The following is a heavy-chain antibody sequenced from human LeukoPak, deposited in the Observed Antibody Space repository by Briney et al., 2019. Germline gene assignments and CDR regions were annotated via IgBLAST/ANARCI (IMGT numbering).Heavy chain of an antibody. Sequence: QSGGSLRLSCGASGFTFSSYGMLWVRQSPGKGLEWVAFIRYDGNIKFYADSMKGRFTISRDNSKNTLYLHINSLRPEDTAVYYCAKDSGYGTRSSFYWGQGTLVTVSS. V-gene: IGHV3-30*02. CDR3: AKDSGYGTRSSFY. J-gene: IGHJ4*02. CDR2: IRYDGNIK. CDR1: GFTFSSYG. D-gene: IGHD5-12*01.